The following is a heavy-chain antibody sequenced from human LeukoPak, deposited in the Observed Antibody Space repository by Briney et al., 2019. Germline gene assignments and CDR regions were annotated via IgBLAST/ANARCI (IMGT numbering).Heavy chain of an antibody. CDR3: ARYSYDSSGYYWDYFDY. V-gene: IGHV4-61*02. Sequence: SQALSLTCTVSGGSISSGSYYCSWIRQPAGKGLEWIGRIYTSGSTNYNPSLKSRVTISVDTSKNQFSLKLSSVTAADTAVYYCARYSYDSSGYYWDYFDYWGQGTLVTVSS. J-gene: IGHJ4*02. CDR2: IYTSGST. CDR1: GGSISSGSYY. D-gene: IGHD3-22*01.